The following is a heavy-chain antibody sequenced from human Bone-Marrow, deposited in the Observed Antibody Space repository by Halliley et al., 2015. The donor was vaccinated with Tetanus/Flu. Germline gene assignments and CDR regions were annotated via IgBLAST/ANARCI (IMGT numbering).Heavy chain of an antibody. CDR3: VRHEKDYYDTSGYLY. Sequence: QLVQSGAEVKKPGESLRISCKDSGYSFTSYWISWVRQKPGKDLEWMGRIDPSDSYTNYSPSFQGHVTISVDKAISTAYLQWSSLKASDTAMHYCVRHEKDYYDTSGYLYWGQGTLVTVSS. D-gene: IGHD3-22*01. CDR2: IDPSDSYT. CDR1: GYSFTSYW. J-gene: IGHJ4*02. V-gene: IGHV5-10-1*01.